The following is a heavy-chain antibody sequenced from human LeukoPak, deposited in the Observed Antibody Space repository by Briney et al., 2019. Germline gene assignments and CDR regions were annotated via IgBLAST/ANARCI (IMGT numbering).Heavy chain of an antibody. Sequence: PSETLSLTCTVSGGSISSYYWSWIRQPPGKGLEWIGYIYYSGSTNYNPSLKSRVTISVDTSKNQFSLKLSSVTAADTAVYYCARVVLLNNQLLPSWFDPWGQGTRVTVSS. CDR3: ARVVLLNNQLLPSWFDP. CDR2: IYYSGST. J-gene: IGHJ5*02. V-gene: IGHV4-59*01. CDR1: GGSISSYY. D-gene: IGHD2-2*01.